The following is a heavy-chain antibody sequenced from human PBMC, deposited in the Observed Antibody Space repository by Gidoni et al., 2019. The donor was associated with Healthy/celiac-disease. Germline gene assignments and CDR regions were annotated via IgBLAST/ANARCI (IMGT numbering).Heavy chain of an antibody. CDR2: ISYDGSNK. CDR3: ARINYDSAFDI. J-gene: IGHJ3*02. Sequence: QVQLVESGGGVVQPGRSLRLSCAASGFTFSSYAIHWVRQAPGKGLEWVAVISYDGSNKYYADSVKGRITISRDNSKNTLYLQMNSLRAEDTAVYYCARINYDSAFDIWGQGTMVTVSS. CDR1: GFTFSSYA. D-gene: IGHD3-22*01. V-gene: IGHV3-30*04.